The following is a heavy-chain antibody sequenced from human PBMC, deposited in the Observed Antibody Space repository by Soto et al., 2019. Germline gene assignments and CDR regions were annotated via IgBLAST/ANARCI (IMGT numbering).Heavy chain of an antibody. CDR3: ATSVNSAMAFDY. CDR2: INPNGGIT. CDR1: GYTFTHYY. D-gene: IGHD5-18*01. J-gene: IGHJ4*02. V-gene: IGHV1-46*01. Sequence: AAVKVSCKASGYTFTHYYIHWVRQAPGQGLEWMGIINPNGGITTYAQKFRAGFTMTRDTSTSTVYLELSSLSSEDSAIYYCATSVNSAMAFDYWGQGTLVTV.